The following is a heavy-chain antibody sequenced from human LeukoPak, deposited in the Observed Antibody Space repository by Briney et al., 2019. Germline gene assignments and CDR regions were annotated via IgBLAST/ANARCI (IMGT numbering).Heavy chain of an antibody. CDR1: GGSISSYY. CDR2: IYYSGST. CDR3: ARGYGDYSGWFDP. Sequence: SETLSLTCTVSGGSISSYYWSWIRQPPGKGLEWIGSIYYSGSTYYNPSLKSRVTISVDTSKNQFSLKLSSVTAADTAVYYCARGYGDYSGWFDPWGQGTLVTVSS. D-gene: IGHD4-17*01. V-gene: IGHV4-39*07. J-gene: IGHJ5*02.